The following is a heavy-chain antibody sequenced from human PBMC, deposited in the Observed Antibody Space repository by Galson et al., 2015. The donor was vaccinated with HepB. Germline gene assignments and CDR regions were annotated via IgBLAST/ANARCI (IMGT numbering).Heavy chain of an antibody. CDR3: VKTWANDTHAFDI. CDR1: GFTFSSYA. V-gene: IGHV3-64D*06. Sequence: SLRLSCAASGFTFSSYAMHWVRQAPGKGLEYVSAISSNGGSTYYADSVKGRFTISRDNSKNTLYLQMSSLRAEDTAVYYCVKTWANDTHAFDIWGQGTMVTVSS. CDR2: ISSNGGST. J-gene: IGHJ3*02. D-gene: IGHD2-8*01.